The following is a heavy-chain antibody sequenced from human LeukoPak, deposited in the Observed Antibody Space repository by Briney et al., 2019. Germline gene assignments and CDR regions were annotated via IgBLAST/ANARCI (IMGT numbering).Heavy chain of an antibody. J-gene: IGHJ4*02. CDR3: ALDSGSFY. D-gene: IGHD1-26*01. V-gene: IGHV3-30*03. CDR1: GFAFSTYG. Sequence: GRSLRLSCAASGFAFSTYGMHWVRQAPGKGLEWVAVISYDGSNKYYADSVKGRFTISRDNAKNSLYLQMNSLRAEDTAVYYCALDSGSFYWGQGTLVTVSS. CDR2: ISYDGSNK.